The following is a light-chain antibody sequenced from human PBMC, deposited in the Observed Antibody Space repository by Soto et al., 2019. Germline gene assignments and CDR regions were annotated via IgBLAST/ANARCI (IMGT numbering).Light chain of an antibody. CDR3: KLYDSLPPLT. J-gene: IGKJ4*01. V-gene: IGKV1-33*01. CDR2: VAP. CDR1: RAITNY. Sequence: DIQLTQSPSSLSASIGEKVVITCQASRAITNYLNWYHQRPGSAPKLLIYVAPNLEAGVPSRFGGSRSGTQFTSTISSLEPEDVERCYCKLYDSLPPLTFGGGTKVETK.